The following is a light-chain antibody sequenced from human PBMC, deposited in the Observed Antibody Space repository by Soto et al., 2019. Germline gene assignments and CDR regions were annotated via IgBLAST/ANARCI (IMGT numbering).Light chain of an antibody. CDR2: GPS. CDR1: QSISSSY. J-gene: IGKJ1*01. CDR3: YQYDSSPWT. Sequence: EIVLTQSPGTLSLSPGERATLSCRASQSISSSYLAWYQQKPGQAPRLLIYGPSSRATGIPDRFSGSGSGTDFTLTISRLEPEDFAVYFCYQYDSSPWTFGQGTKVDIK. V-gene: IGKV3-20*01.